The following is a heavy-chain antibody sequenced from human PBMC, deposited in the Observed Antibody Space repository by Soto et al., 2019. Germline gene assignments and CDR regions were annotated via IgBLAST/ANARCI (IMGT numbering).Heavy chain of an antibody. Sequence: EVQLLESGGGLVQPGGSLRLSCAASGFTFSTYAMIWVRLAPGQGLEWVSVITGSGGSTYYADSVKGRFTISRDTSKNTLFLQMNSLRAEDTAVYYCAKDRYGDYGGIDYWGQGTMVTVSS. CDR2: ITGSGGST. V-gene: IGHV3-23*01. CDR1: GFTFSTYA. CDR3: AKDRYGDYGGIDY. J-gene: IGHJ4*02. D-gene: IGHD4-17*01.